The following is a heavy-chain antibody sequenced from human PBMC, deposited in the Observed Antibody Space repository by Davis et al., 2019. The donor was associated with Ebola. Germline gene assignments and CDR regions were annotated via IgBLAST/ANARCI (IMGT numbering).Heavy chain of an antibody. Sequence: PSETLSLTCTVSGASISTPYWSWIRQPPGKRLEWIGSIYYTGSAYYNSSLNSRVTISLDTSKNQFSLKLSSVTAADTAMYYCAERGGSVWGQGTLVTVSS. V-gene: IGHV4-59*11. D-gene: IGHD3-16*01. CDR3: AERGGSV. J-gene: IGHJ4*02. CDR2: IYYTGSA. CDR1: GASISTPY.